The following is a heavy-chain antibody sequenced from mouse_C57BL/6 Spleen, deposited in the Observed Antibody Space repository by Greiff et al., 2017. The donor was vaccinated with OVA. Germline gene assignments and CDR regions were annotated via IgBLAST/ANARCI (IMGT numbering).Heavy chain of an antibody. V-gene: IGHV1-81*01. CDR3: ARVAGTVLAWFAY. Sequence: QVQLQQSGAELARPGASVKLSCKASGYTFTSYGISWVKQRTGQGLEWIGEIYPRSGNTYYNEKFKGKATLTADKSSSTAYMELRSLTSEDSAVYFCARVAGTVLAWFAYWGQGTLVTVSA. D-gene: IGHD1-1*01. CDR1: GYTFTSYG. J-gene: IGHJ3*01. CDR2: IYPRSGNT.